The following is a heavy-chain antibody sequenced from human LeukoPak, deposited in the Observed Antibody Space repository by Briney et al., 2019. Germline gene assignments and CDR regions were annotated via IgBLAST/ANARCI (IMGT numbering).Heavy chain of an antibody. CDR1: GGTFSSYT. Sequence: GASVKVSCKASGGTFSSYTISWVRQAPGQGLEWMGRIIPTLGIANYAQKFQGRVTITADKSTSTAYMELSSLRSEDTAVYYCARARRTYQLLLSWFDPWGQGTLVTVSS. D-gene: IGHD2-2*01. J-gene: IGHJ5*02. V-gene: IGHV1-69*02. CDR3: ARARRTYQLLLSWFDP. CDR2: IIPTLGIA.